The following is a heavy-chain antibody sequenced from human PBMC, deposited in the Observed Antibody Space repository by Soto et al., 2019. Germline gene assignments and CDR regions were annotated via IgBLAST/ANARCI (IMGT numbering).Heavy chain of an antibody. CDR3: AREDKNGLDY. CDR1: GGSISSGGYY. D-gene: IGHD2-8*01. J-gene: IGHJ4*02. V-gene: IGHV4-31*03. Sequence: PSETLSLTCTVSGGSISSGGYYWSWIRQHPGKGLEWIGYIYYSGSTYYNPSLKSRVTISVDTSKNQFSLKLSSVTAADTAVYYRAREDKNGLDYWGQGTLVTVSS. CDR2: IYYSGST.